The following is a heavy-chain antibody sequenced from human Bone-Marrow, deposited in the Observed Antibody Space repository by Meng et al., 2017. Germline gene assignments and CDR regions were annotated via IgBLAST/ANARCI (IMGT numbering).Heavy chain of an antibody. D-gene: IGHD3-10*01. Sequence: LRLSCTVSGGSISSYYWSWIRQPPGKGLEWIGYIYYSGSTNYNPSLKSRVTISVDTSKNQFSLKLSSVTAADTAVYYCARGHRDPYYFDYWGQGTLVTVSS. V-gene: IGHV4-59*01. CDR3: ARGHRDPYYFDY. J-gene: IGHJ4*02. CDR2: IYYSGST. CDR1: GGSISSYY.